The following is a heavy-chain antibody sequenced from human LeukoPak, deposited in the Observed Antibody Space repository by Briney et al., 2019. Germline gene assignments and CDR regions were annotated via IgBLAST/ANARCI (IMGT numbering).Heavy chain of an antibody. J-gene: IGHJ4*02. CDR1: GFTFSKYG. V-gene: IGHV3-30*02. CDR3: ARAGYDY. D-gene: IGHD5-12*01. CDR2: IRYDGKTK. Sequence: SGGSLRLSCAASGFTFSKYGIHWVRQAPGKGLEWLAFIRYDGKTKYYADSVKGRFTISRDNSKSTVSLEMNNLRAEDTAVYYCARAGYDYWGQGTLVTVSS.